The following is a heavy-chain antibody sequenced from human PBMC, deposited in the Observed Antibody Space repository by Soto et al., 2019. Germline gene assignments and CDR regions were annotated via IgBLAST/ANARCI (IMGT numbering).Heavy chain of an antibody. J-gene: IGHJ5*02. V-gene: IGHV3-11*01. CDR3: ARVGIRQQYPQGTFDP. Sequence: VGSLRLSCAASGFTFSDYYMSWIRQAPGKGLEWVSYISSSGSTIYYADSVKGRFTISRDNAKNSLYLQMNSLRAEDTAVYYCARVGIRQQYPQGTFDPWGQGTLVTVSS. CDR2: ISSSGSTI. CDR1: GFTFSDYY. D-gene: IGHD6-13*01.